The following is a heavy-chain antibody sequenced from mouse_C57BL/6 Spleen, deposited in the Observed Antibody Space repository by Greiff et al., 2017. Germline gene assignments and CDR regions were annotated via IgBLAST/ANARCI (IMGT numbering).Heavy chain of an antibody. Sequence: VQLQESGAELVKPGASVKISCKASGYAFSSYWMNWVKQRPGKGLEWIGQIYPGDGDTNYNGKFKGKATLTADKSSSTAYMQLSSLTSEDSAVYFCAGSNYIYWYFDVWGTGTTVTVSS. CDR3: AGSNYIYWYFDV. J-gene: IGHJ1*03. V-gene: IGHV1-80*01. D-gene: IGHD2-5*01. CDR1: GYAFSSYW. CDR2: IYPGDGDT.